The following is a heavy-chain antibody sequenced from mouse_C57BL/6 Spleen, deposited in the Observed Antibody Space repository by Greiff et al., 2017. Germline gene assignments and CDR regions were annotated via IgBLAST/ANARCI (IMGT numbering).Heavy chain of an antibody. Sequence: QVQLQQSGAELARPGASVKMSCKASGYTFTSYTMHWVKQRPGQGLEWIGYINPSSGYTKYNQKFKDKATLTADKSSSTAYMQLSSLTSEDSAVYYGARERGQLRLPGGAMDYWGQGTSVTVSS. D-gene: IGHD3-2*02. J-gene: IGHJ4*01. V-gene: IGHV1-4*01. CDR2: INPSSGYT. CDR1: GYTFTSYT. CDR3: ARERGQLRLPGGAMDY.